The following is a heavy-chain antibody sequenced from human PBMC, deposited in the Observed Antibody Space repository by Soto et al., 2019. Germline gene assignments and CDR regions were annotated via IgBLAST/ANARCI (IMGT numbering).Heavy chain of an antibody. V-gene: IGHV4-31*02. CDR1: GGSISSGGYY. CDR2: IYYSGST. D-gene: IGHD5-12*01. Sequence: LCGGSISSGGYYWSWIRQHPGKGLEWIGYIYYSGSTYYNPSLKSRVTISVDTSKNQFSLKLSSVTAADTAVYYCAREGTGGYDFDYWGQGTLVTVSS. J-gene: IGHJ4*02. CDR3: AREGTGGYDFDY.